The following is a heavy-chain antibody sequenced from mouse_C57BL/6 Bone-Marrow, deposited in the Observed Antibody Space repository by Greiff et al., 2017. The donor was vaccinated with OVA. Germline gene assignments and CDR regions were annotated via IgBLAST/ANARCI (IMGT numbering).Heavy chain of an antibody. D-gene: IGHD2-14*01. Sequence: DVMLVESGGGLVKPGGSLKLSCAASGFTFSSYAMSWVRQTPEKRLEWVATISDGGSYTYYPDNVKGRFTISRDNAKNNLYLQMSHLKSEDTALDYCARVLHFDYWGQGTTLTVSS. J-gene: IGHJ2*01. CDR3: ARVLHFDY. CDR1: GFTFSSYA. V-gene: IGHV5-4*03. CDR2: ISDGGSYT.